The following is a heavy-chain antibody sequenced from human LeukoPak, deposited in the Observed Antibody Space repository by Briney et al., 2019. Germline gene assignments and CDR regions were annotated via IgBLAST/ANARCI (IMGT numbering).Heavy chain of an antibody. CDR2: ISGYNGNT. V-gene: IGHV1-18*01. Sequence: GASVKVSCKASGYTFTSYGINWVRQAPGQGLEWMGWISGYNGNTHYAQKLQGRVTMTTDTSTSTAYMELRSLRSDDTAVYYCARDRGERFGGVIPRRYNWFDPWGQGTLVTVSS. CDR3: ARDRGERFGGVIPRRYNWFDP. CDR1: GYTFTSYG. D-gene: IGHD3-16*02. J-gene: IGHJ5*02.